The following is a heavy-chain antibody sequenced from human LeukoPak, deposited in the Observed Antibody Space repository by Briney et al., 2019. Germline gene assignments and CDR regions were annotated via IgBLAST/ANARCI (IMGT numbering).Heavy chain of an antibody. D-gene: IGHD6-13*01. CDR3: ARLGAAAGDQYYYYYYMDV. CDR2: IYTSGST. J-gene: IGHJ6*03. Sequence: SQTLSLTCTVSGGSISSGSYYWSWIRQPAGKGLEWIGRIYTSGSTNYNPSLKSRVTISVDTSKNQFSLKLSSVTAADTAVYYCARLGAAAGDQYYYYYYMDVWGKGTTVTISS. V-gene: IGHV4-61*02. CDR1: GGSISSGSYY.